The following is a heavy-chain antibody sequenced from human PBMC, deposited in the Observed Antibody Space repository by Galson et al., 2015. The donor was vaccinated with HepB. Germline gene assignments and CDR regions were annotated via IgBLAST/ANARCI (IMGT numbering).Heavy chain of an antibody. CDR2: IYSGGST. CDR3: ARDLWDYDILTGYYLGGMDV. D-gene: IGHD3-9*01. J-gene: IGHJ6*02. Sequence: SLRLSCAASGFTVSSNYMSWVRQAPGKGLEWVSVIYSGGSTYYADSVKGRFTISRHNSKNTLYLQMNSLRAEDTAVYYCARDLWDYDILTGYYLGGMDVWGQGTTVTVSS. CDR1: GFTVSSNY. V-gene: IGHV3-53*04.